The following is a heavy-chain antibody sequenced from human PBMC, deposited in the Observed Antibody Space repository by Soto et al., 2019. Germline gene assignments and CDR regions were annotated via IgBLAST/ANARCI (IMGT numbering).Heavy chain of an antibody. D-gene: IGHD5-18*01. CDR1: GGTFSSYA. J-gene: IGHJ5*02. V-gene: IGHV1-69*06. CDR2: IIPIFGTA. Sequence: VKVSCKASGGTFSSYAISWVRQAPGQGLEWMGGIIPIFGTANYAQKFQGRVTITADKSTSTAYMELSSLRSEDTAVYYCARDPMPDTAMGHNWFDPWGQGTLVTVSS. CDR3: ARDPMPDTAMGHNWFDP.